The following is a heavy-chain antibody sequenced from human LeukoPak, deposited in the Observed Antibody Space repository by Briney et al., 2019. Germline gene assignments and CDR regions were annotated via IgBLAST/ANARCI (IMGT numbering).Heavy chain of an antibody. V-gene: IGHV3-9*01. CDR3: AKAQLPLGPHAFDI. Sequence: GGALRISCAASGFTFDDYSMHWVRQAPGEGLEGVSGISWNSGSIGYADSVKGRFTISRDNAKNSLYLQMNSLRAEDTALYYCAKAQLPLGPHAFDIWGQGTMVTVSS. D-gene: IGHD1-7*01. J-gene: IGHJ3*02. CDR2: ISWNSGSI. CDR1: GFTFDDYS.